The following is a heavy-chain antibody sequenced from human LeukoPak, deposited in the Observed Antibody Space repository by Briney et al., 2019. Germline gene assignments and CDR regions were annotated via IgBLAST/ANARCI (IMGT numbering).Heavy chain of an antibody. CDR2: INPNSGGT. CDR3: ARVGGSRAAFDI. J-gene: IGHJ3*02. Sequence: ASVTVSCKASGYTFTSYGISWVRQAPGQGLEWMGRINPNSGGTNYAQKFQGRVTMTRDTSISTAYMELSRLRSDDTAVYYCARVGGSRAAFDIWGQGTMVTVSS. V-gene: IGHV1-2*06. D-gene: IGHD1-26*01. CDR1: GYTFTSYG.